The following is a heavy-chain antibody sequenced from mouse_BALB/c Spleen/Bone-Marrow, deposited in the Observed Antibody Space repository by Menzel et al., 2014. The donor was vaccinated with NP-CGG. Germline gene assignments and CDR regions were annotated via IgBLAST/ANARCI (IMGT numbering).Heavy chain of an antibody. CDR2: LHNSGVT. CDR1: GYSITSGYS. CDR3: ARLDGSKGFDY. Sequence: EVQLQQSGPDLVKPSQSLSLTCTVTGYSITSGYSWHWIRQFPGNKLEWMASLHNSGVTNFNPSLKSRISISRDTSKNQYFQQLNSVTTENTATYYCARLDGSKGFDYWGQGTTLTISS. J-gene: IGHJ2*01. V-gene: IGHV3-1*02. D-gene: IGHD1-1*01.